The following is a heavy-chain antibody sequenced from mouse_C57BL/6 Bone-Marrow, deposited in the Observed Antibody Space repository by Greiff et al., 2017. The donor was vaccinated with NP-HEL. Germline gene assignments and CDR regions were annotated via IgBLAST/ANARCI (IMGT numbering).Heavy chain of an antibody. J-gene: IGHJ3*01. Sequence: QVQLKESGAELARPGASVKLSCKASGYTFTSYGISWVKQRTGQGLEWIGEIYPRSGNTYYNEKFKGKATLTADKSSSTAYMELRSLTSEDSAVYFCARWTLLAWFAYWGQGTLVTVSA. V-gene: IGHV1-81*01. CDR1: GYTFTSYG. CDR2: IYPRSGNT. D-gene: IGHD1-2*01. CDR3: ARWTLLAWFAY.